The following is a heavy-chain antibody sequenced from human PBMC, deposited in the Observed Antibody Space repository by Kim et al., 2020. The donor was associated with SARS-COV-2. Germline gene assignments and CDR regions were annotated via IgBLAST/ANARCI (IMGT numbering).Heavy chain of an antibody. Sequence: GGSLRLSCAASGFTFSSYWMSWVRQAPGKGLEWVANIKQDGSEKYYVDSVKGRFTISRDNAKNSLYLQMNSLRAEDTAVYYCARDSSYRGSGRDYWGQGTLVTVSS. CDR2: IKQDGSEK. CDR1: GFTFSSYW. J-gene: IGHJ4*02. V-gene: IGHV3-7*03. D-gene: IGHD1-26*01. CDR3: ARDSSYRGSGRDY.